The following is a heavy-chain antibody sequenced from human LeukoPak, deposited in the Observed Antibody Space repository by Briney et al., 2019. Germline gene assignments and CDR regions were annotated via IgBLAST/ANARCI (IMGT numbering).Heavy chain of an antibody. CDR1: GGSIRSRSYY. Sequence: SETLSLTCTVSGGSIRSRSYYWGWLRQPPGQGLEWIGSFYYSGTIYYNPSLKSHVIITVDTSKNQFSLKLSSVTAADTAVYYCARHHCSGGACYSMAWFDPWGQGTLVTVSS. J-gene: IGHJ5*02. CDR3: ARHHCSGGACYSMAWFDP. D-gene: IGHD2-15*01. CDR2: FYYSGTI. V-gene: IGHV4-39*01.